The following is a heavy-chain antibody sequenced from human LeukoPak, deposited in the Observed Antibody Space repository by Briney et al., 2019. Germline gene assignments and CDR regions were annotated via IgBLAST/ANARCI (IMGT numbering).Heavy chain of an antibody. CDR3: VRRPYCSSTTCFGSACMDV. CDR2: IYLGDSPT. J-gene: IGHJ6*03. V-gene: IGHV5-51*01. Sequence: GESLQISCKGSGYSFTNYWIGWVRQMPGKGLEWMGIIYLGDSPTRYSPSFQGQVIISLDKSISTAYLQWSSLKASDTAMYYCVRRPYCSSTTCFGSACMDVWGKGTTVTVSS. CDR1: GYSFTNYW. D-gene: IGHD2-2*01.